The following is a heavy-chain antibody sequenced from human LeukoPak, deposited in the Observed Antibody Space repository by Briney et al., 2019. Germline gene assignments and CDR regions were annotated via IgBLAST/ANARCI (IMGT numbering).Heavy chain of an antibody. D-gene: IGHD3-3*01. Sequence: SETLSLTCSVSGGSISSDYWSWIRQPPGKGLEWIGYVYYSGSTKYSPSLESRVSMSVDTSKNQISLKLSSVTAADTAVYFCARGIFGGGGSYNGMDVWGQGTTVTVSS. V-gene: IGHV4-59*01. CDR3: ARGIFGGGGSYNGMDV. CDR2: VYYSGST. CDR1: GGSISSDY. J-gene: IGHJ6*02.